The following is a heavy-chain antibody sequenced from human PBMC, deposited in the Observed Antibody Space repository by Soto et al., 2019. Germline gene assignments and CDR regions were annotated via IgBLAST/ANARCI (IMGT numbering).Heavy chain of an antibody. J-gene: IGHJ5*02. Sequence: QVQLVQSGPEVKKPGASVKVSCKASGYTFTAYGLSWVRQAPGQGLEWMGWISPYNGDTNYAQKFQGRVTMTTDTSTATAYMEVTSLTSDDTAVHFCARSYYRGRSASSYYRWFDPWGQGTLVTVSS. V-gene: IGHV1-18*01. CDR1: GYTFTAYG. D-gene: IGHD1-26*01. CDR3: ARSYYRGRSASSYYRWFDP. CDR2: ISPYNGDT.